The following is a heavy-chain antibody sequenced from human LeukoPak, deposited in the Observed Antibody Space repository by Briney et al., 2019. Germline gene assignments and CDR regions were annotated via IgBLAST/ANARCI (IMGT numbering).Heavy chain of an antibody. CDR2: ITSNGGST. CDR1: GFTFNSHA. Sequence: PGGSLRLSCAASGFTFNSHAMHWVRQAPGKGLDYVSAITSNGGSTYYANSVKGRFTISRDNSKNTLYLQIGSLRTEDMAVYHCARGPLGFGMDVWGQGTTVTVSS. J-gene: IGHJ6*02. CDR3: ARGPLGFGMDV. D-gene: IGHD1-26*01. V-gene: IGHV3-64*01.